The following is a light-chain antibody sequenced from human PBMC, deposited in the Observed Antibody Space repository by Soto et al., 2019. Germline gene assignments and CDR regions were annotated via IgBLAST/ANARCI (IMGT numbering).Light chain of an antibody. CDR2: AAS. CDR3: LQDYNYPWT. CDR1: QGIRND. Sequence: AHQITHSPSSPSSSVEDKVTITFPASQGIRNDLGWYQQKPGKAPKLLIYAASSLQSGVPSRFSGSGSGTDFTLTISSLQPEDFATYYCLQDYNYPWTFGQGTKVDIK. J-gene: IGKJ1*01. V-gene: IGKV1-6*01.